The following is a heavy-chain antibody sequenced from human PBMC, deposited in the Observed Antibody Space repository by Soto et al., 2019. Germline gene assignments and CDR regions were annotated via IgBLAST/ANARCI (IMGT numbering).Heavy chain of an antibody. V-gene: IGHV3-72*01. CDR1: GFRFSDYY. Sequence: GGSLRLSCAASGFRFSDYYMDWVRQAPGGGLEWVGRIRNRVDGYTTDYAASVRGRFTVSRDDSKNSVYLQMNSLRTDDTAVYSCVRDNALVPGPFDYWGQGTLVTVYS. D-gene: IGHD2-8*01. CDR2: IRNRVDGYTT. CDR3: VRDNALVPGPFDY. J-gene: IGHJ4*02.